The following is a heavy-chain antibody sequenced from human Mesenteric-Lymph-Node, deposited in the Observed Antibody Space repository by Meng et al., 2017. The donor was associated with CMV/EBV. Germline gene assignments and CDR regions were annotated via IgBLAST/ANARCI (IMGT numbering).Heavy chain of an antibody. D-gene: IGHD2-15*01. CDR2: IKSKTDGGTT. CDR3: TTVYCSGGSCSP. CDR1: GFTFSSYT. V-gene: IGHV3-15*01. J-gene: IGHJ5*02. Sequence: GESLKISCAASGFTFSSYTMNWVRQAPGKGLEWVGRIKSKTDGGTTDYAAPVKGRFTISRDDSKNTLYLQMNSLKTEDTAVYYCTTVYCSGGSCSPWGQGTLVTVSS.